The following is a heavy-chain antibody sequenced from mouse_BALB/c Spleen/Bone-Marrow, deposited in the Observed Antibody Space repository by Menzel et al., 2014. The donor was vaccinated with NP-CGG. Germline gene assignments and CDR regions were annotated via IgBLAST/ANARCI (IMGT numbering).Heavy chain of an antibody. D-gene: IGHD6-1*01. CDR1: GYVFSTYW. J-gene: IGHJ2*01. Sequence: QVQLKDSGAELVRPGSSVKISCESSGYVFSTYWINWVKQRPGQGLEWIGQIYPGDGDTDYNGKFKDKVTLTADKSSNTAYMQLSSLTSEDSAVYFCARGRISVDYWGQGTTLTVSS. V-gene: IGHV1-80*01. CDR2: IYPGDGDT. CDR3: ARGRISVDY.